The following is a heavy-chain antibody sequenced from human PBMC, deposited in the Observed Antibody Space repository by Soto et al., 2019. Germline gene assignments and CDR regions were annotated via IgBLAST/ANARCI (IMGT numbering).Heavy chain of an antibody. V-gene: IGHV1-2*04. CDR2: INPNSGGT. D-gene: IGHD1-26*01. CDR3: ARWELPFGYYGMDV. J-gene: IGHJ6*02. CDR1: GYTFTGYY. Sequence: QVQLVQSGAEVKKPGASVKVSCKASGYTFTGYYMHWVRQAPGQGLEWMGWINPNSGGTNYAQKFQGWVTMTRDTSLSTTYMELSRLRSDDTAVYYCARWELPFGYYGMDVWGQGTTVTVSS.